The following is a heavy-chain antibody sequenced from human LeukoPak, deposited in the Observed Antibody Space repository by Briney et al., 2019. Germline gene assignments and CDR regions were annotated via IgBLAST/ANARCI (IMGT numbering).Heavy chain of an antibody. CDR2: IYYSGST. CDR3: ARRSTAMAPNGMDV. Sequence: SETLSLTCTVSGGSISSSSYYWGWIRQPPGKGLEWIGSIYYSGSTYYNPSLKSRVTISVDTSKNQFSLKLSSVTAADTAVYYCARRSTAMAPNGMDVWGRGTTVTVSS. J-gene: IGHJ6*02. CDR1: GGSISSSSYY. D-gene: IGHD5-18*01. V-gene: IGHV4-39*01.